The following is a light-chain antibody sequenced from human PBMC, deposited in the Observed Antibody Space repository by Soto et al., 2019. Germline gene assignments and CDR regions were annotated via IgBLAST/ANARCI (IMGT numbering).Light chain of an antibody. Sequence: EIVLTQSPGTLSLSPGERATLSCRASQSVSRSYLAWYQQKPGQAPRLLIYGASSRATGIPDRFSGSGSGTGFALTISRLEPEDFAVYYCQQYGSSPHTVGQGTKLEIK. J-gene: IGKJ2*01. CDR3: QQYGSSPHT. CDR2: GAS. CDR1: QSVSRSY. V-gene: IGKV3-20*01.